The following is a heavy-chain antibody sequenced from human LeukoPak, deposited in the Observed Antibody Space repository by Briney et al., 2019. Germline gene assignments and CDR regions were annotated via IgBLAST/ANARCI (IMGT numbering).Heavy chain of an antibody. CDR1: GGTFSSYA. V-gene: IGHV1-69*04. CDR3: ATPVGAGYYGSGSSSDAFDI. Sequence: ASVKVSCKASGGTFSSYAISWVRQAPGQGLEWMGRIIPILGIANYAQKFQGRVTITTDESTSTAYMELSSLRSEDTAVYYCATPVGAGYYGSGSSSDAFDIWGQGTMVTVSS. CDR2: IIPILGIA. J-gene: IGHJ3*02. D-gene: IGHD3-10*01.